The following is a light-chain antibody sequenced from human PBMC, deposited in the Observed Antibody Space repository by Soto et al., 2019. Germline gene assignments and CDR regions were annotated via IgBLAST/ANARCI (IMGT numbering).Light chain of an antibody. CDR1: QSLRNNY. Sequence: EIVLTQSPATLSLSPGERVTLSCGASQSLRNNYLAWYQQRPGLAPRLLIFDAFSRATGIPDRFSGSGSDTDFTLTISRLEPEDFAVYYCHHFGDSPTFGGGKKVEFK. J-gene: IGKJ4*01. CDR3: HHFGDSPT. V-gene: IGKV3D-20*01. CDR2: DAF.